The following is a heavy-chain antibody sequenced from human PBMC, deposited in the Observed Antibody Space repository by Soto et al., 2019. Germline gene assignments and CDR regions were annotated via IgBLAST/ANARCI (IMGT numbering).Heavy chain of an antibody. CDR2: LYSGST. D-gene: IGHD6-19*01. CDR1: EFTRGSQKCY. J-gene: IGHJ4*02. CDR3: ATTRGIAVGGSCDY. V-gene: IGHV4-39*01. Sequence: SEIMCLRSPFAEFTRGSQKCYWGWLRKSPGKGLEWIGTLYSGSTFSSLSLKNRVTISVDTSKNQVSLKLRSVAAADTAIYYCATTRGIAVGGSCDYWGQGIQVTVSS.